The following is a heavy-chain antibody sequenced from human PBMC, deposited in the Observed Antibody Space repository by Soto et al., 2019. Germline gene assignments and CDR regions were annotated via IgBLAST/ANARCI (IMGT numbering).Heavy chain of an antibody. Sequence: EVQLVESRGGLVKPGGSLRLSCAASGFTFSSYSMNWVRQAPGKGLEWVSSISSSSSYIYYADSVKGRFTISRYNAKNSLYLQMNSLRAEDTAVYYCARENDDFWSGYSSAYNWFVPWCQGTLVTVSS. D-gene: IGHD3-3*01. CDR3: ARENDDFWSGYSSAYNWFVP. V-gene: IGHV3-21*01. CDR1: GFTFSSYS. CDR2: ISSSSSYI. J-gene: IGHJ5*02.